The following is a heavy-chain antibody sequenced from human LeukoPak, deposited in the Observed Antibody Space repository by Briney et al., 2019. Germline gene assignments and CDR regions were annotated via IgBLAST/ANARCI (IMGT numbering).Heavy chain of an antibody. V-gene: IGHV3-9*01. CDR1: GFTFDDYA. J-gene: IGHJ4*02. CDR2: ISWNSGSI. D-gene: IGHD3-10*01. Sequence: GGSLRLSCAASGFTFDDYAMHWVRQAPGKGLEWVSGISWNSGSIGYADSVKGRFTTSRDNAKNSLYLQMNSLRAEDTALYYCAKGGFGELFDPDFDYWGQGTLVTVSS. CDR3: AKGGFGELFDPDFDY.